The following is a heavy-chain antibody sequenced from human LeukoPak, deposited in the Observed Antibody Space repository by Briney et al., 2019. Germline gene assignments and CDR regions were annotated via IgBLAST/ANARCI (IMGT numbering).Heavy chain of an antibody. D-gene: IGHD3-16*01. Sequence: SETLSLTCAVSGSSIGSGFYWGWIRPPPGKGLEWIGNACHTGSTNYNPSLKSRVTISVDTSKNQFSLKLGSVTAADTAVYYCARGGGPFDYWGQGTLVTVSS. V-gene: IGHV4-38-2*01. J-gene: IGHJ4*02. CDR3: ARGGGPFDY. CDR1: GSSIGSGFY. CDR2: ACHTGST.